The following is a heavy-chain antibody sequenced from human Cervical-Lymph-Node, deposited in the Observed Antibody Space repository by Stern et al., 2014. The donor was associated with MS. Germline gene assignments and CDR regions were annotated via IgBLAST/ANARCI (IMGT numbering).Heavy chain of an antibody. V-gene: IGHV1-69*06. J-gene: IGHJ4*02. CDR3: ARDLND. Sequence: VQLVESGPEVKKPGSSLQVSCRASGGTFSNAAINWVRQAPGQGLEWMGWIIPIFGRANYAQKVQGRFTIIADKTTNTTYMVRRSLTYEDTAVYYCARDLNDWGQGTLVTVSS. CDR2: IIPIFGRA. CDR1: GGTFSNAA.